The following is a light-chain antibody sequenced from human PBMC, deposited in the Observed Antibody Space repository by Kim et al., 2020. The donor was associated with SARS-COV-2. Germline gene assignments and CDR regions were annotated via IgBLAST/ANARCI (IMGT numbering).Light chain of an antibody. CDR3: QQYGSSPLT. Sequence: SAGDRGFTSCRPSRSVSSSYLAWYQQKPGPAPRLLIYGASSRATGIPARFSGSGSRTDFTLTISRLEPEDVAVYYCQQYGSSPLTFGGGTKVDIK. CDR2: GAS. J-gene: IGKJ4*01. CDR1: RSVSSSY. V-gene: IGKV3-20*01.